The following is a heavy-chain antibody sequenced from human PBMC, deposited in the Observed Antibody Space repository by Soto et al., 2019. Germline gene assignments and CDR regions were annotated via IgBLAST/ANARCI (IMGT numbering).Heavy chain of an antibody. Sequence: AVLRLSCAASGFTFGSLRLGWVRQAPGKGLEWVSAISGSGGSTYYADSVKGRFTISRDNSKTTLYLQMNSLRAEDTAVYYCAKVLWFGPPDYWGQGTLVTLSS. V-gene: IGHV3-23*01. J-gene: IGHJ4*02. CDR2: ISGSGGST. CDR1: GFTFGSLR. CDR3: AKVLWFGPPDY. D-gene: IGHD3-10*01.